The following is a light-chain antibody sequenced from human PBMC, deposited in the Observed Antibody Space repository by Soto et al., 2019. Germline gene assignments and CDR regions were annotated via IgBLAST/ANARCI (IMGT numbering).Light chain of an antibody. CDR3: SSYTSSSTLYV. V-gene: IGLV2-14*01. J-gene: IGLJ1*01. CDR1: SSDVGGYNY. CDR2: EVS. Sequence: LTQPASVSGSPGQSITISCTGTSSDVGGYNYVSWYQQHPGKAPKLMIFEVSSRPSGVSYRFSGSKSGNTASLTISGLQAEDEADYYCSSYTSSSTLYVFGSGTKVTVL.